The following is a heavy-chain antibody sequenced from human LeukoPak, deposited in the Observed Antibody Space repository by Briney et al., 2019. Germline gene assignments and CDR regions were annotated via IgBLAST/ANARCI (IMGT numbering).Heavy chain of an antibody. CDR3: ASTYRNDSSGYYTNWFDP. CDR2: INHSGST. CDR1: GGSFSGYY. J-gene: IGHJ5*02. D-gene: IGHD3-22*01. Sequence: SETLSLTCAVYGGSFSGYYWSWIRQPPGKGLEWIGEINHSGSTNYNPSLKSRVTISVDTSKNQFSLKLSSVTAADTAVYYCASTYRNDSSGYYTNWFDPRGQGTLVTVSS. V-gene: IGHV4-34*01.